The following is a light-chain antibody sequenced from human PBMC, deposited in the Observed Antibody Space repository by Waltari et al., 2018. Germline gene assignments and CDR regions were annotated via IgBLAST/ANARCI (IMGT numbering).Light chain of an antibody. V-gene: IGLV2-14*01. CDR1: SSDVGGYNY. CDR3: SSYTSSSTLVV. Sequence: QSALTQPAPVSGSPGQSITISCTGTSSDVGGYNYVSWYQQHPGKAPKLMIYEVSNRPSGVSNRVSGSKSGNTASLTISGLQAEDEADYYCSSYTSSSTLVVFGGGTKLTVL. J-gene: IGLJ2*01. CDR2: EVS.